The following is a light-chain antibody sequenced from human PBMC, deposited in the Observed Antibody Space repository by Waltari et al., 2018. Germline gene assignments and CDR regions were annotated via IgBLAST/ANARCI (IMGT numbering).Light chain of an antibody. J-gene: IGLJ2*01. CDR3: SSYAGSNNLGV. CDR2: EVT. V-gene: IGLV2-8*01. CDR1: SSDVGGYNY. Sequence: QSALTQPPSASGSPGQSVTISCTGTSSDVGGYNYVSWYQQHPGKAPKLMIYEVTKRPSWVPYRFSGSKPGNTASLTVSGLQAEDEADYYCSSYAGSNNLGVFGGGTKLTVL.